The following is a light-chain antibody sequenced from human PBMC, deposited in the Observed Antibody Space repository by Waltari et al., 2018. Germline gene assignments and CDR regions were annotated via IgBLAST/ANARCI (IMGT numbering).Light chain of an antibody. CDR1: SGHSNNI. CDR3: QAGGDGTWV. J-gene: IGLJ3*02. Sequence: QLVLTQSPSASASLGASVKLTCTLSSGHSNNIIAWLRQQPEKGPRDLMNVNSDGSHNKGVGIPDRFSGSISVAERYLTIASVQSEDEADYYCQAGGDGTWVFGGGTRLTGL. CDR2: VNSDGSH. V-gene: IGLV4-69*01.